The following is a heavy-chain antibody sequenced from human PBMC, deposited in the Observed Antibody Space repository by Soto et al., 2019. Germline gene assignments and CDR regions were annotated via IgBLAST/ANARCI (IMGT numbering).Heavy chain of an antibody. CDR3: ARIAASGRGWDV. J-gene: IGHJ6*02. D-gene: IGHD6-13*01. CDR2: IKQDGSEE. CDR1: GFTFSSYW. V-gene: IGHV3-7*01. Sequence: EVQLVESGGGLVQPGGSLRLSCVDSGFTFSSYWMSWVRQAPVKGLEWVGNIKQDGSEENYVDSVKGGFTISRDNAKNSMYLQMNSLRVEDTAVYYCARIAASGRGWDVWGQGTTVVVSS.